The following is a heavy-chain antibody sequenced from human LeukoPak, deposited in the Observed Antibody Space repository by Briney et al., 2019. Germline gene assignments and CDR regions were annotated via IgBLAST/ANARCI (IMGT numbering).Heavy chain of an antibody. CDR3: ARNYYFDSSGSHWFDP. CDR2: IYHSGGT. V-gene: IGHV4-59*01. D-gene: IGHD3-22*01. CDR1: GGSISSYY. J-gene: IGHJ5*02. Sequence: SETLSLTCTVSGGSISSYYWSWIRQPPGKGLEWIGYIYHSGGTNYNPSLKSRVTISVDTSKNHVSLKLSSVTAADTAVYYCARNYYFDSSGSHWFDPWGQGTLVTVSS.